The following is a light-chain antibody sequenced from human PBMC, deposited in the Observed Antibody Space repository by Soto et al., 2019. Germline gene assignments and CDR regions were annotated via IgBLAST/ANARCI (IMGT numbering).Light chain of an antibody. V-gene: IGKV3-11*01. CDR1: QTVRNN. J-gene: IGKJ1*01. CDR2: DAS. CDR3: QQSYSSPTWT. Sequence: EIVLTQSPATLSLSPGERATLSCRASQTVRNNLAWYQQRPGQAPRLLIYDASSRATGIPARFSGSGSGTDFTLTISSLEPEDFATYYCQQSYSSPTWTFGQGTKVEIK.